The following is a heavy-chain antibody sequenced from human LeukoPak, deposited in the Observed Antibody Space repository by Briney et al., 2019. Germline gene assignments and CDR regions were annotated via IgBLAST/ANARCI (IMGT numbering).Heavy chain of an antibody. CDR1: GFTFSSYA. V-gene: IGHV3-30-3*01. J-gene: IGHJ3*02. D-gene: IGHD2-15*01. CDR3: ARVLSVVVAATLDQPDAFDI. CDR2: ISYDGSNK. Sequence: GGSLRLSCAASGFTFSSYAMHWVRQAPGKGLEWVAVISYDGSNKYYADSVKGRFTISRDNSKNTLYLQMNSLRAEDTAVYYCARVLSVVVAATLDQPDAFDIWGQGTMVTVSS.